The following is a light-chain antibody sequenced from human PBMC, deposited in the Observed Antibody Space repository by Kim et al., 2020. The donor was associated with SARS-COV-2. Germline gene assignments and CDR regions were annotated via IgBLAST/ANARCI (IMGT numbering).Light chain of an antibody. CDR2: AAS. J-gene: IGKJ1*01. Sequence: DIQMTQSPSSLSASVGDRVTITCRASQSITTYLNWYQQKPGKAPNLLIYAASSLKSGVPSRFSGSGSGTDFTLTIRSLQPEDFATYYCQQTYTTPPTFGQGTKVDIK. CDR3: QQTYTTPPT. V-gene: IGKV1-39*01. CDR1: QSITTY.